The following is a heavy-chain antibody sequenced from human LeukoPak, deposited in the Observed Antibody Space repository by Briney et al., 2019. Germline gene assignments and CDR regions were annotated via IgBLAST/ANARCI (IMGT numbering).Heavy chain of an antibody. V-gene: IGHV4-34*01. CDR3: ARGGQGYY. J-gene: IGHJ4*02. CDR2: INHSGST. CDR1: GGSFSGYY. Sequence: PSETLSLTCAVYGGSFSGYYWSWVRQPPGKGLEWIGEINHSGSTNYNPSLKSRVSISVDTTTKQLSLKLSSVTAADTAVYYCARGGQGYYWGQGTLVTVSS.